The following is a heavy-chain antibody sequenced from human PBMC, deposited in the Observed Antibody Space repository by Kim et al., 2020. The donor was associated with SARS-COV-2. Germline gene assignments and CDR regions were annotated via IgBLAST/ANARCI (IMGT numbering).Heavy chain of an antibody. CDR3: AKSSIIVVVPAAMFDY. D-gene: IGHD2-2*01. CDR2: ISGSGGST. Sequence: GGSLRLSCAASGFTFSSYAMSWVRQAPGKGLEWVSAISGSGGSTYYADSVKGRFTISRDNSKNTLYLQMNSLRAEDTAVYYCAKSSIIVVVPAAMFDYWGQGTLVTVSS. V-gene: IGHV3-23*01. J-gene: IGHJ4*02. CDR1: GFTFSSYA.